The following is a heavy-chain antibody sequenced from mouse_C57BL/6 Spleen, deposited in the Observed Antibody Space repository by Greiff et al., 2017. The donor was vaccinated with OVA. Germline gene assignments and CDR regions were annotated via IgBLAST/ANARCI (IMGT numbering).Heavy chain of an antibody. CDR3: ARFNYGSSFLDY. V-gene: IGHV1-43*01. CDR2: INPSTGGT. J-gene: IGHJ2*01. Sequence: EVKLQESGPELVKPGASVKISCKASGYSFTGYYMHWVKQSSEKSLEWIGEINPSTGGTSYNQKFKGKATLTVDKSSSTAYMQLKSLTSEDSAVYYCARFNYGSSFLDYWGQGTTLTVSS. D-gene: IGHD1-1*01. CDR1: GYSFTGYY.